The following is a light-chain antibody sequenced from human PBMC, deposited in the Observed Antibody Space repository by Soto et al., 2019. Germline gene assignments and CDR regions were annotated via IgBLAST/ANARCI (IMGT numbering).Light chain of an antibody. V-gene: IGLV1-40*01. CDR1: SSNIGAGYD. CDR3: QSYDSSLSGSV. J-gene: IGLJ3*02. Sequence: QSVLTQPPSVSGAPGQRVTISCTGSSSNIGAGYDVHWYQQLPGTAPKLLIYGNSNRPSGVPDRFSGSKSGTSASLAITGLQAEDGAEYYCQSYDSSLSGSVFGGGTKVTVL. CDR2: GNS.